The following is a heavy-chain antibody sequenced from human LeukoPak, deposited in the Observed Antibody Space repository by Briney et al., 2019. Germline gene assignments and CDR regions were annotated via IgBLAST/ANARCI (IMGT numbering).Heavy chain of an antibody. CDR1: GYTFTSYY. D-gene: IGHD3-10*01. CDR3: ARASNYYGSGSYTLNAFDI. Sequence: GASVKVSCKASGYTFTSYYMHWVRQAPGQGLEWMGIINPSGDSTFYAQNFQGRVTMTRDTSTSAVYMELGSLRSEDTAVYYCARASNYYGSGSYTLNAFDIWGQGTMVTVSS. J-gene: IGHJ3*02. V-gene: IGHV1-46*01. CDR2: INPSGDST.